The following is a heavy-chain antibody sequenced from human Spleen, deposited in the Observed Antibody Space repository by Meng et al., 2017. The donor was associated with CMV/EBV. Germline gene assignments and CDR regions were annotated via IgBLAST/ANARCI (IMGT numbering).Heavy chain of an antibody. CDR1: GFTFSSYA. V-gene: IGHV3-23*01. J-gene: IGHJ2*01. D-gene: IGHD6-13*01. CDR2: ISGSGGST. CDR3: AREGMAGSWFPNWYFDL. Sequence: GGSLRLSCAASGFTFSSYAMSWVRQAPGKGLEWVSAISGSGGSTYYADSVKGRFTISRDNSKNTLYLQMNSLRAEDTAVYYCAREGMAGSWFPNWYFDLWGRGTLVTVSS.